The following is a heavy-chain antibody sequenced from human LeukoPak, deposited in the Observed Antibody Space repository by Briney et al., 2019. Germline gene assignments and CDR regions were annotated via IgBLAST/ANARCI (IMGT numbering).Heavy chain of an antibody. Sequence: ASVKVFCKASGYTFTGFYMHWVRQAPGQGLEWMGWINPNSGGTNYAQKCKGRVTMTRDTSISTAYMELTRLRSDDKAVYYCARLESVDYWGQGTLVTVSS. CDR3: ARLESVDY. CDR2: INPNSGGT. CDR1: GYTFTGFY. V-gene: IGHV1-2*02. J-gene: IGHJ4*01.